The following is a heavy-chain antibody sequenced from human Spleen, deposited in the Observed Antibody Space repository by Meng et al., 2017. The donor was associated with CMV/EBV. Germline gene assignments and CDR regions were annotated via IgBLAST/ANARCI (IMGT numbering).Heavy chain of an antibody. D-gene: IGHD1-26*01. J-gene: IGHJ3*02. CDR1: GYTFTSYD. CDR3: ARGGGWDWELLSDDAFDI. CDR2: MNPNSGNT. V-gene: IGHV1-8*03. Sequence: ASVKVSCKASGYTFTSYDINWVRQATGQGLEWMGWMNPNSGNTGYAQKFQGRVTITRNTSISTAYMELSSLRSEDTAVYYCARGGGWDWELLSDDAFDIWGQGTMVTVSS.